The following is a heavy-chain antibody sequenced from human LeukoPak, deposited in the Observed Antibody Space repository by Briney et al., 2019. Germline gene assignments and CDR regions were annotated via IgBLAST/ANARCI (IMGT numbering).Heavy chain of an antibody. CDR1: GYTFTSYG. CDR2: ISAYNGNT. CDR3: ARGRSTGYPYYFEY. Sequence: GASVKVSCKASGYTFTSYGISWVRQAPGQGLEWMGWISAYNGNTNYAQNLQGRVTMTTDTSTSTAYLELRSLRSDDTAVYYCARGRSTGYPYYFEYWGQGTLVTVSS. V-gene: IGHV1-18*01. J-gene: IGHJ4*02. D-gene: IGHD5-12*01.